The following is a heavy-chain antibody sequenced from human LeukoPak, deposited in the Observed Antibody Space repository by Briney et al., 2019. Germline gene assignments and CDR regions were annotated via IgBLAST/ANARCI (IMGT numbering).Heavy chain of an antibody. V-gene: IGHV6-1*01. CDR2: TYYRSKWYN. J-gene: IGHJ6*04. CDR1: GDSVSSNSAA. D-gene: IGHD6-19*01. Sequence: SQTLSLTCAISGDSVSSNSAAWNWIRQSPSRGLEWLGRTYYRSKWYNDYAVSVKSRITINPDTSKNQFSLQLNSVTPEDTAVYYCARDQQEGSGWYEYYYYYGMDVWGKGTTVTVSS. CDR3: ARDQQEGSGWYEYYYYYGMDV.